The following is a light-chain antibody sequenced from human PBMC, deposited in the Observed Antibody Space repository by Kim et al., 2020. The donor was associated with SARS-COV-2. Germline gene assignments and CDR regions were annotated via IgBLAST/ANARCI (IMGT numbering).Light chain of an antibody. CDR2: KIS. CDR3: MQATQFPYT. CDR1: KSLVNIDGNTY. Sequence: QPASISCRSSKSLVNIDGNTYLNWFQQRPGHPPRLLLYKISNRFSGVPDRFSGSGAGTDFTLKISWVEAEDVGVYYCMQATQFPYTFGQGTKLEI. V-gene: IGKV2-24*01. J-gene: IGKJ2*01.